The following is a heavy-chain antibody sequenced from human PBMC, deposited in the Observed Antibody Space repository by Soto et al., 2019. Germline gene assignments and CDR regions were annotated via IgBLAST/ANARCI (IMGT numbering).Heavy chain of an antibody. D-gene: IGHD5-18*01. J-gene: IGHJ3*02. V-gene: IGHV4-59*01. Sequence: QVQLQESGPGLVKPSETLSLTCTVSGGSISSYYWSWIRQPPGKGLEWIGYVYNSGSTNYHPSRKSRVTKSVDTSKNQISLKLSSVTAADTAVYYCARDSGYSYTGDAFDIWCQGTMVTAYS. CDR3: ARDSGYSYTGDAFDI. CDR1: GGSISSYY. CDR2: VYNSGST.